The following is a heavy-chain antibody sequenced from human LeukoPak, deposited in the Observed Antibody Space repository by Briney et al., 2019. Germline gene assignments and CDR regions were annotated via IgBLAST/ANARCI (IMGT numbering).Heavy chain of an antibody. V-gene: IGHV3-43*01. D-gene: IGHD5-24*01. CDR3: AKEGDGYH. J-gene: IGHJ3*01. CDR1: GFTFDDYT. CDR2: IRWDGGST. Sequence: GGSLRLSCAASGFTFDDYTRHWVRQAPGKGLEWVSLIRWDGGSTYYADSVKGRFTISRENSKNSLYLQMNSLRTEDTALYYCAKEGDGYHWGQGTMVTVSS.